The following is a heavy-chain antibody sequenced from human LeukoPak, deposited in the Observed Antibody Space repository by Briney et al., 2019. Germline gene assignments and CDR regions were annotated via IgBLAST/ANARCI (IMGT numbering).Heavy chain of an antibody. CDR1: GFTFSSYW. V-gene: IGHV3-53*01. CDR2: IYSGGGT. D-gene: IGHD2-15*01. J-gene: IGHJ6*03. CDR3: TREREGRGYYYYMDV. Sequence: PGGSLRLSCAASGFTFSSYWMSWVRQAPGKGLEWVSFIYSGGGTYYADSVKGRFTISRDNSKNTVYLQMNSLRAEDTAIYYCTREREGRGYYYYMDVWGKGTTVTVSS.